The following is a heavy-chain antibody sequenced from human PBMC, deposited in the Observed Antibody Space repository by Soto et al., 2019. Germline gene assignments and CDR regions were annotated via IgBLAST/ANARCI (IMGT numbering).Heavy chain of an antibody. CDR1: GYTFTSYG. V-gene: IGHV1-18*01. Sequence: ASVKVSCKASGYTFTSYGISWVRQAPGQGLEWMGWISAYNGNTNYAQKLQGRVTMTTDTSTSTAYMELRSLRSDDTAVYYCARELTYKEPGLGWFDPWGQGTLVTVSS. CDR2: ISAYNGNT. J-gene: IGHJ5*02. CDR3: ARELTYKEPGLGWFDP. D-gene: IGHD1-1*01.